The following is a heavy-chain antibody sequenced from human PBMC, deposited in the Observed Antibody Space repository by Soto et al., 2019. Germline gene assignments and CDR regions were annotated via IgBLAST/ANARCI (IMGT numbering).Heavy chain of an antibody. CDR2: ISGSGGST. D-gene: IGHD3-9*01. J-gene: IGHJ4*02. CDR1: GFTFSSYA. V-gene: IGHV3-23*01. CDR3: AKDLGPSNFDWFSLPDY. Sequence: SGGSLRLSCAASGFTFSSYAMSWVRQAPGKGLEWVSAISGSGGSTYYADSVKGRFTISRDNSKNTLYLQMNSLRAEDTAVYYCAKDLGPSNFDWFSLPDYWGQGTLVTVSS.